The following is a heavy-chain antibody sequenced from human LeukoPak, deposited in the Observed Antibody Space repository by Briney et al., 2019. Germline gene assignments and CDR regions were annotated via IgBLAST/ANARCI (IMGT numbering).Heavy chain of an antibody. Sequence: GGSLRLSCAASGFIVSSNYMNWVRQAPGKGLEWVSSVTVSGGSTYYADSVKGRFTISRDNPKNTLYLQMTSLRAGDTAVYYCAKLIPAADSWGQGTLVTVSS. V-gene: IGHV3-23*01. CDR3: AKLIPAADS. CDR1: GFIVSSNY. CDR2: VTVSGGST. J-gene: IGHJ5*01. D-gene: IGHD6-13*01.